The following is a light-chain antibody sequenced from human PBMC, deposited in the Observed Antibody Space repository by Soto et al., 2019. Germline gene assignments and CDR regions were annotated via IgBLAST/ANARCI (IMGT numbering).Light chain of an antibody. CDR1: TLDNKY. CDR2: HDV. Sequence: SSELTQSPSVSVSPGQTASITCSGGTLDNKYGCWYQQKPGQPPVLVMYHDVKRPSGIPERFSGSNSRNIATLTISGTQVMDEADYYCQVWDSSTGVVFGGGTKLTVL. J-gene: IGLJ3*02. V-gene: IGLV3-1*01. CDR3: QVWDSSTGVV.